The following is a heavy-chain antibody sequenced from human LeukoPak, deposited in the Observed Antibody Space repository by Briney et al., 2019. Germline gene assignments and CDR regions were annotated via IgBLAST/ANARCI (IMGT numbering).Heavy chain of an antibody. CDR2: IKQDGNEK. CDR1: GFTFSDYW. CDR3: ARPKNRENYWRAFDI. D-gene: IGHD1-7*01. V-gene: IGHV3-7*03. Sequence: PGGSLRLSCVASGFTFSDYWMTWVRQAPGTGLEWVANIKQDGNEKYYVDSVKGRFTISRDNAKNSQHLQMDNLRAEDTAVYYCARPKNRENYWRAFDIWGQGTMVTVSS. J-gene: IGHJ3*02.